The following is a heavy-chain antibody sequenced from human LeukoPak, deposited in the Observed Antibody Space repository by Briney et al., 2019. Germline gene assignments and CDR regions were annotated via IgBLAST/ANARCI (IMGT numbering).Heavy chain of an antibody. Sequence: ASVRVSCKASGYTFTSYYMHWVRRAPGQGLEWMGIINPSGGSTSYAQKFQGSVTMTRDTSTSTVYMELSSLRSEDTAVYYCARDYVDYYDSSGYQGDWGQGTLVTVSS. CDR1: GYTFTSYY. V-gene: IGHV1-46*01. D-gene: IGHD3-22*01. CDR2: INPSGGST. J-gene: IGHJ4*02. CDR3: ARDYVDYYDSSGYQGD.